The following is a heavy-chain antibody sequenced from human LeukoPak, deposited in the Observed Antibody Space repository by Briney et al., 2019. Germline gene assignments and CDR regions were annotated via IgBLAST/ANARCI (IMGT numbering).Heavy chain of an antibody. Sequence: GGSLRLSCAAAGFTFSSYSMNWVRQAPGKGLEWVSSISSSSSYIYYADSVKGRFTISRDNAKNLLYLQMNSLRAEDTAVYYCARFGGYIFDIWGQGTMVTVSS. V-gene: IGHV3-21*01. CDR3: ARFGGYIFDI. CDR2: ISSSSSYI. D-gene: IGHD3-16*02. CDR1: GFTFSSYS. J-gene: IGHJ3*02.